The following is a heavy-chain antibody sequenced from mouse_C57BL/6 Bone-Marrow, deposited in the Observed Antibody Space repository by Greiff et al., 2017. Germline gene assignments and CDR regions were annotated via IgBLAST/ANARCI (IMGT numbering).Heavy chain of an antibody. CDR3: ARKGWGRDY. CDR2: INPSTGGT. CDR1: GYSFTGYY. J-gene: IGHJ2*01. D-gene: IGHD3-3*01. V-gene: IGHV1-42*01. Sequence: EVQLQQSGPELVKPGASVKISCKASGYSFTGYYMNWVKQSPENSLEWIGAINPSTGGTTYNQKFKAKATLTVDKSSSTAYMQLKSLTSEDSAVYYCARKGWGRDYWGQGTTLTVSS.